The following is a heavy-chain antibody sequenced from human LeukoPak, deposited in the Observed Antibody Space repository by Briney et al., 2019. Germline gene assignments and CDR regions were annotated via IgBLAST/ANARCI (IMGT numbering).Heavy chain of an antibody. J-gene: IGHJ6*02. CDR2: ISYDESNK. V-gene: IGHV3-30-3*01. Sequence: SGGSLRLSCAASGFTFSSYAMHWVRQAPGKGLEWVAVISYDESNKYYADSVKGRFTISRDNSKNTLYLQMNSLRAEDTAVYYCARWVPYYYGMDVWGQGTTVTVSS. D-gene: IGHD1-26*01. CDR3: ARWVPYYYGMDV. CDR1: GFTFSSYA.